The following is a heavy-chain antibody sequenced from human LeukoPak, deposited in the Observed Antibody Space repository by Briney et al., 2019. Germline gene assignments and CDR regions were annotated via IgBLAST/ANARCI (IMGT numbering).Heavy chain of an antibody. J-gene: IGHJ4*02. CDR2: MSAYNGNT. Sequence: ASVKVSCKASGYTFTSYGISWVRQAPGQGLEWMGWMSAYNGNTNYAQKLQGRVTMTTDTSTSTAYMELSRLRSEDTAVYYCAHLGATYYYDSSAPTTDYWGQGTLVTVSS. V-gene: IGHV1-18*01. CDR1: GYTFTSYG. CDR3: AHLGATYYYDSSAPTTDY. D-gene: IGHD3-22*01.